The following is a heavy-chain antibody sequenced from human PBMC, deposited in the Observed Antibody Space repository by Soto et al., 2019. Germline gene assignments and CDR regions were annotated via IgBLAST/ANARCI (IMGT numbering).Heavy chain of an antibody. CDR3: ARVDYYDSVHVFVY. D-gene: IGHD3-22*01. V-gene: IGHV4-4*02. CDR2: IYHSGST. CDR1: GGSISSSNW. Sequence: PSETLSLTCAVSGGSISSSNWWSWVHQPPGKGLEWIGEIYHSGSTNYNPSLKSRVTISVDKSKNQFSLKLSSVTAADTAVYYCARVDYYDSVHVFVYWGQGTLVTVSS. J-gene: IGHJ4*02.